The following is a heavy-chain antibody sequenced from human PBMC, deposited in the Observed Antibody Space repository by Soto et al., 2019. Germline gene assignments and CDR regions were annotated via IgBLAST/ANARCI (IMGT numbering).Heavy chain of an antibody. J-gene: IGHJ4*02. V-gene: IGHV4-59*01. CDR2: IYYSGST. Sequence: TLSLTCTVSGGSISSYYWSWIRQPPGKGLEWIGYIYYSGSTNYNPSLKSRVTISVDTSKNQFSLKLSSVTAADTAVYYCAGALTIFGVVTIFDYWGQGTLVTVSS. CDR3: AGALTIFGVVTIFDY. CDR1: GGSISSYY. D-gene: IGHD3-3*01.